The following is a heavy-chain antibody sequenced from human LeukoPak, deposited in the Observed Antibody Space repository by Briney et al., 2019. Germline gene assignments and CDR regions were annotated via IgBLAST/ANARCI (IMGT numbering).Heavy chain of an antibody. CDR2: INHSGST. Sequence: SETLSLTCAVYGGSFSGYYWSWIRQPPGKGLEWIGEINHSGSTNYNPSLKSRVTISVDTSKNQFSLKLSSVTAADTAVYYRARGYYDSSAYYPFDYWGQGTLVTVSS. V-gene: IGHV4-34*01. CDR1: GGSFSGYY. D-gene: IGHD3-22*01. CDR3: ARGYYDSSAYYPFDY. J-gene: IGHJ4*02.